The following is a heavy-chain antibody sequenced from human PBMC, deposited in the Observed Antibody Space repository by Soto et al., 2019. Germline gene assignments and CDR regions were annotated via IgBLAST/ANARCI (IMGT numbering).Heavy chain of an antibody. J-gene: IGHJ5*02. V-gene: IGHV3-30*18. CDR2: ISYDGSNK. Sequence: QVQLVESGGGVVQPGRSLRLSCAASGFTFSSYGMHWVRQAPGKGLEWVAVISYDGSNKYYADSVKGRFTISIDNSKNTLYLQMNSLRGEDTAVYYCTKDRVWNWFDPWGQGTLFTVSS. CDR3: TKDRVWNWFDP. CDR1: GFTFSSYG.